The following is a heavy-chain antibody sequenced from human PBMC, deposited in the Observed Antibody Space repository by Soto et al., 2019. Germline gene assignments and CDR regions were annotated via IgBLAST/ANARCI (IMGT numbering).Heavy chain of an antibody. CDR3: ARDPKATGGQHWAFNYFDS. Sequence: LRLSCAASGFSFSISPMHWVRQAPGKGPEWVALISYDGTNKFYADSVKGRFTISRDNSKSTLYLHVDSLRPEDAAVYYCARDPKATGGQHWAFNYFDSWGQGTLVTVSS. D-gene: IGHD2-8*02. CDR2: ISYDGTNK. J-gene: IGHJ4*02. V-gene: IGHV3-30-3*01. CDR1: GFSFSISP.